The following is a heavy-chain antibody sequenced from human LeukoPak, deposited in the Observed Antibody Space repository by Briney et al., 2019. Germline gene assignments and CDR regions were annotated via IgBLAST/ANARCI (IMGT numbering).Heavy chain of an antibody. D-gene: IGHD3-22*01. J-gene: IGHJ4*02. CDR1: GYSISSGYH. CDR2: MSHSGST. V-gene: IGHV4-38-2*01. Sequence: SETLSLTCVVSGYSISSGYHWGWIRQPPGKGLEWIGSMSHSGSTYYNPSLKSRVTISVDTSKNQFSVKLRSVTAADTAVYYCARRTYFYDSSGYYFDNWGQGTLVTVSS. CDR3: ARRTYFYDSSGYYFDN.